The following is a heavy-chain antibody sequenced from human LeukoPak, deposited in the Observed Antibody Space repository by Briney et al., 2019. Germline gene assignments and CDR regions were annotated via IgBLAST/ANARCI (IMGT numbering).Heavy chain of an antibody. V-gene: IGHV3-23*01. J-gene: IGHJ5*02. Sequence: GSLRLSCAASGFTFNIYAMSWVRQAPGKGLEWVSSISSRSGYTFYADSVKGRFTISRDNSRNTLYLQMNSLRAEDTAIYYCAKDRPNYYETNGHYYRRDGDPWGQGTLVTVSS. CDR3: AKDRPNYYETNGHYYRRDGDP. CDR2: ISSRSGYT. CDR1: GFTFNIYA. D-gene: IGHD3-22*01.